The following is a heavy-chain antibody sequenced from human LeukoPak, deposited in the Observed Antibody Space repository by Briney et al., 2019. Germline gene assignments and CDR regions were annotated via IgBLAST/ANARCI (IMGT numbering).Heavy chain of an antibody. CDR3: AREPPLLVTRDAFDI. D-gene: IGHD2-21*02. J-gene: IGHJ3*02. Sequence: GGSLRLSCAASGFTFSDYYMSWLRQAPGRGREGVSYISSSGSTIYYADSVKGRFTISRDNAKNSLYLQMNSLRAEDTAVYYCAREPPLLVTRDAFDIWGQGTMVTVSS. CDR1: GFTFSDYY. V-gene: IGHV3-11*01. CDR2: ISSSGSTI.